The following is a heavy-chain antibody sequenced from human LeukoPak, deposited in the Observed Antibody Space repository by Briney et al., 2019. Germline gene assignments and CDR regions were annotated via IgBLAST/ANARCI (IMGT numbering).Heavy chain of an antibody. J-gene: IGHJ5*02. CDR2: IYYSGST. CDR1: GGSISSSSYY. CDR3: AKAETGDWFDP. V-gene: IGHV4-39*07. D-gene: IGHD7-27*01. Sequence: TSETLSLTCTVSGGSISSSSYYWGWIRQPPGKGLEWIGSIYYSGSTYYNPSLKSRVTISVDTSKNQFSLKLSSVTAADTAVYYCAKAETGDWFDPWGQGTLVTVSS.